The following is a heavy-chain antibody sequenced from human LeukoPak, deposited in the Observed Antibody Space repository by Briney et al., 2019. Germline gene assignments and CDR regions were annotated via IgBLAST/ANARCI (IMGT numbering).Heavy chain of an antibody. D-gene: IGHD5-18*01. V-gene: IGHV4-59*12. CDR3: ASGDTANMFDY. Sequence: SETLSLTCSVSGDSISSYYWSWIRQPPGKGLEWIGYIYYSGSTNYNPPLKSRVTISIDTSKNQFSLKLSSVTAADTAVYYCASGDTANMFDYWGQGTLVTVSS. CDR1: GDSISSYY. J-gene: IGHJ4*02. CDR2: IYYSGST.